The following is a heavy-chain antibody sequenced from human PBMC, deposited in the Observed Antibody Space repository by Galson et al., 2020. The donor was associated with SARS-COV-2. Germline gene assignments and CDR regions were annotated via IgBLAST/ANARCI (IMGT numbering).Heavy chain of an antibody. J-gene: IGHJ3*02. V-gene: IGHV2-70*01. CDR1: GFSLSTSGMC. D-gene: IGHD3-9*01. CDR3: ARAHYDILTGYYYAFDI. Sequence: SGPTLVKPTQTLTLTCTFSGFSLSTSGMCVSWIRQPPRKALEWLALIDWDDDKYYSTSLKTRLTISKDTSKNQVVLTMTNMDPVDTATYYCARAHYDILTGYYYAFDIWGQGTMVTVSS. CDR2: IDWDDDK.